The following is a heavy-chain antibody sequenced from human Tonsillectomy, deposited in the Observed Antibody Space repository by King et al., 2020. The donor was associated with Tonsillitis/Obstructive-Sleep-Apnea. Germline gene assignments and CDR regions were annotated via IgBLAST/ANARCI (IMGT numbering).Heavy chain of an antibody. CDR2: INPSGGST. CDR1: GYTFTSYY. D-gene: IGHD2-2*01. V-gene: IGHV1-46*01. Sequence: QLVQSGAEVKKPGASVKVSCKASGYTFTSYYMHWVRQAPGQGLEWMGIINPSGGSTSYAQKFQGRVTMTRDTSTSTVYMELSSLRSEDTAVYYCARAEQSCSSTSCPLYYYYTDVWGKGTTVTVSS. CDR3: ARAEQSCSSTSCPLYYYYTDV. J-gene: IGHJ6*03.